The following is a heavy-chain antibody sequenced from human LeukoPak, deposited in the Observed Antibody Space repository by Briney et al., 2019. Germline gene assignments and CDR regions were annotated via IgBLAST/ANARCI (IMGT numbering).Heavy chain of an antibody. J-gene: IGHJ4*02. V-gene: IGHV1-18*01. CDR3: ARRFNYYDRSGYYEGFYFDY. Sequence: GASVKVSCKASGYTFTSYGISWVRQAPGQGLEWMGWISAYAQKFQGRVTMTTDTSTSTAYMELRSLRSVDTAVYYCARRFNYYDRSGYYEGFYFDYWGQGTLVTVSS. CDR1: GYTFTSYG. CDR2: ISAY. D-gene: IGHD3-22*01.